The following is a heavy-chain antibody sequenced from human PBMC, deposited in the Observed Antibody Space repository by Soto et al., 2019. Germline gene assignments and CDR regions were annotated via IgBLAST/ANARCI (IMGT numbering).Heavy chain of an antibody. CDR2: ISYGGGTT. CDR1: EFTFSNYA. V-gene: IGHV3-23*01. Sequence: EVQLLESGGGLVQPGGSLRLSCAASEFTFSNYAMSWVRPAPGKGLEWVSAISYGGGTTYYADSVKGRFTISRDNSKNTLSLQMNSLRAEDTAVYYCAKNPVSYYDSTGYHFDYWGQGTLVTVSS. D-gene: IGHD3-22*01. J-gene: IGHJ4*02. CDR3: AKNPVSYYDSTGYHFDY.